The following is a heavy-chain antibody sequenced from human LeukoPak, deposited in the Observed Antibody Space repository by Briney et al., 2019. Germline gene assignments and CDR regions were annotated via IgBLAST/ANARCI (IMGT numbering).Heavy chain of an antibody. Sequence: SETLSLTCTVSGGPISNYYWAWIRQPPGQGLEWIGYIYYSGSSNYNPSLKSRMTISVDTSMNQFSLRLSSVTAADTAVYYCARLDRNGYNFLDYWGQGTLVTVSS. CDR3: ARLDRNGYNFLDY. CDR1: GGPISNYY. V-gene: IGHV4-59*08. D-gene: IGHD5-24*01. J-gene: IGHJ4*02. CDR2: IYYSGSS.